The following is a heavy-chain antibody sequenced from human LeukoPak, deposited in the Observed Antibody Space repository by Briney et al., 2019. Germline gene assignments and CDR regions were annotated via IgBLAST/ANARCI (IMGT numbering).Heavy chain of an antibody. CDR3: AREPAYPGSGRGWFDP. CDR1: GYTFTSYY. V-gene: IGHV1-46*01. D-gene: IGHD3-10*01. CDR2: INPSGGST. J-gene: IGHJ5*02. Sequence: GASVKVSCKASGYTFTSYYMHWVRQAPGQGLEWMGIINPSGGSTSYAQKFQGRVTMTRDTSTSTVYMELSSLRSEDTAVYYCAREPAYPGSGRGWFDPWGQGTLVTVSS.